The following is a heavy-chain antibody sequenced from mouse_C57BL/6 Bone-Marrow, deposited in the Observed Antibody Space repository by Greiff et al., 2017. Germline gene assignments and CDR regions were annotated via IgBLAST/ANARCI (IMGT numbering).Heavy chain of an antibody. Sequence: DVQLQESGPGLVKPSPSLSLTCSVTGYSITSGYYWNWIRQFPGNKLEWMGYISYDGSNNYNPSLKNRISITRDTSKNQFFLKLNSVTTEDTATYYCARGAYWGQGTLVTVSA. J-gene: IGHJ3*01. CDR3: ARGAY. CDR1: GYSITSGYY. V-gene: IGHV3-6*01. CDR2: ISYDGSN.